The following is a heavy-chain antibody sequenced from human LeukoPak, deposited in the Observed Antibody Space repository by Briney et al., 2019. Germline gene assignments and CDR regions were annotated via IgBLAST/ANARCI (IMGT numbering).Heavy chain of an antibody. V-gene: IGHV4-39*01. J-gene: IGHJ3*02. CDR3: ARHSGGSYVFAFVI. CDR2: TDYSGTT. D-gene: IGHD2-15*01. CDR1: GGPISTSYF. Sequence: PSETLSLTCTVSGGPISTSYFWGWVRQPPGKGLEWIGTTDYSGTTYYNPSLKSRVTISIDTSKNQFSLKLSSVTAPDTAVYYCARHSGGSYVFAFVIWGQGTMFTVSS.